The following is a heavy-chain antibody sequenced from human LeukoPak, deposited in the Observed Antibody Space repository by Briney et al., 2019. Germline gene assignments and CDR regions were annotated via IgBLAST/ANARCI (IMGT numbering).Heavy chain of an antibody. CDR1: GYTFTSYD. D-gene: IGHD6-19*01. CDR2: MNPNSGNT. Sequence: ASVTVSRKASGYTFTSYDINWVRQATGQGREGMGWMNPNSGNTGYAQKFQGRVTITRNTSISTAYMELSSLRSEDTAVYYCARRGVQWLSRYYYYYYMDVWGKGTTVTVSS. J-gene: IGHJ6*03. CDR3: ARRGVQWLSRYYYYYYMDV. V-gene: IGHV1-8*03.